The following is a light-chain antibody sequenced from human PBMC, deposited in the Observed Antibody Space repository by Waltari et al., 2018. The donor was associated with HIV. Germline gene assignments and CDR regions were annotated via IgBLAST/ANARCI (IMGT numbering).Light chain of an antibody. Sequence: QSVLTQPPSASGTPGQSVPISCSGSSSNIGRNYVYWYQQLPRTAPNLLIHRNNQRPSGVPVRFSGSKSRTSVSLAISGLRSEDEADYYCAAWDDRLSGWVFGGGTKLTV. J-gene: IGLJ3*02. CDR2: RNN. CDR3: AAWDDRLSGWV. V-gene: IGLV1-47*01. CDR1: SSNIGRNY.